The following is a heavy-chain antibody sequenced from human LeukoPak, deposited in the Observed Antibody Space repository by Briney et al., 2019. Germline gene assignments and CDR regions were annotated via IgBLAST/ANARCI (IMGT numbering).Heavy chain of an antibody. CDR3: ARLSNPTGDYYYYMDV. D-gene: IGHD4-11*01. Sequence: PSETLSLTCTVPVRSISSYYWRWIRQPPGKGLESIGYIYTSGSTNYNPSLKSRVTISVDTSKNQFSLKLSSVTAADTAVYYCARLSNPTGDYYYYMDVWGKGTTVTVSS. V-gene: IGHV4-4*09. J-gene: IGHJ6*03. CDR2: IYTSGST. CDR1: VRSISSYY.